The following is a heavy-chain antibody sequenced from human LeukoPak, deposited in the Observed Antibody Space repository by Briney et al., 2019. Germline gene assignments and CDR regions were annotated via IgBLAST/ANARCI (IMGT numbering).Heavy chain of an antibody. V-gene: IGHV3-20*04. D-gene: IGHD3-10*01. CDR1: GFTFDDYG. CDR3: ARELLFYGSGSPYMDV. Sequence: GGSLRLSCAASGFTFDDYGMSWVRQAPGKGLEWVSGINWNGGSTGYADSVKGRFTISRDNAKNSLYVQMNSLRAEDTALYYCARELLFYGSGSPYMDVWGKGTTVTVFS. J-gene: IGHJ6*03. CDR2: INWNGGST.